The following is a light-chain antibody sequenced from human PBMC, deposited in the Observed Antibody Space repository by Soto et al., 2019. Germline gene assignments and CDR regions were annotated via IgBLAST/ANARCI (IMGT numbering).Light chain of an antibody. CDR3: SSNISTASLRV. CDR2: EVS. J-gene: IGLJ3*02. Sequence: QSALTQPASVSGSPGQSITISCTGTSRDVGASKFVSWYQQHPGKAPKLIIYEVSNRPSGVSNRFSGSKSGNTASLTISGLQAEDDGDYYCSSNISTASLRVFGGGTKLTVL. CDR1: SRDVGASKF. V-gene: IGLV2-14*01.